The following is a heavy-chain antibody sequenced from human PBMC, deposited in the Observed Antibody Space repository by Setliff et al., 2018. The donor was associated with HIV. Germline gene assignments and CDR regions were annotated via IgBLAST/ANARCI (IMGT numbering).Heavy chain of an antibody. CDR3: ARDSCSSTSCPNWFDP. J-gene: IGHJ5*02. V-gene: IGHV1-18*01. D-gene: IGHD2-2*01. Sequence: ASVKVSCKGSGYIFNTNGISWVRQAPGQGLEWMGWISAYNGNTNYAQRLQGRVTMTTDTSTSTAYMELRSLRSDDTAVYFCARDSCSSTSCPNWFDPWGQGTLVTVSS. CDR2: ISAYNGNT. CDR1: GYIFNTNG.